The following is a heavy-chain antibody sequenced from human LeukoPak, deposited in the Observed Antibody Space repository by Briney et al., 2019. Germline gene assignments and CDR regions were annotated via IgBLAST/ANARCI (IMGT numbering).Heavy chain of an antibody. CDR1: GGSISSSSYY. J-gene: IGHJ3*02. CDR2: IYYSGST. D-gene: IGHD1-26*01. Sequence: SETLSLTCTVSGGSISSSSYYWGWIRQPPGKGLEWIGSIYYSGSTNYNPSLKSRVTISVDTSKNQFSLKLSSVTAADTAVYYCARESGSYSGGIDAFDIWGQGTMVTVSS. CDR3: ARESGSYSGGIDAFDI. V-gene: IGHV4-39*07.